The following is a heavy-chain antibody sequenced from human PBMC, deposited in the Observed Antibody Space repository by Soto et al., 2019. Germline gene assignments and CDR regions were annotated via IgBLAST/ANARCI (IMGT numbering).Heavy chain of an antibody. V-gene: IGHV3-23*01. J-gene: IGHJ6*02. D-gene: IGHD1-26*01. Sequence: GGSLRLSCAASGLTFSSYAMSWVRQAPGKGLEWVSAISGSGGSTYYADSVKGRFTISRDNSKNTLYLQMNSLRAEDTAVYYCAKDHRMGRPERMDVWGQGTTVTVSS. CDR1: GLTFSSYA. CDR2: ISGSGGST. CDR3: AKDHRMGRPERMDV.